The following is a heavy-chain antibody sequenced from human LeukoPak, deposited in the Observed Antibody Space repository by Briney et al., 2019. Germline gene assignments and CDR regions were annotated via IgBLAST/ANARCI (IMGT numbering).Heavy chain of an antibody. CDR2: ISYSGRT. CDR1: GGSISSSSYY. V-gene: IGHV4-39*01. J-gene: IGHJ4*02. D-gene: IGHD6-19*01. CDR3: AGLYSSGWYYFDY. Sequence: PSVTLSLTCTVSGGSISSSSYYWGWIRQPPGKGLEWIGSISYSGRTYYNPSPKSRVSISVDTSKDQFSLKLSSVTAADTAVYYCAGLYSSGWYYFDYWGQGTLVTVSS.